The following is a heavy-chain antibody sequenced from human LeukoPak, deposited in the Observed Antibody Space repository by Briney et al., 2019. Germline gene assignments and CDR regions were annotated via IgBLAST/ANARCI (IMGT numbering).Heavy chain of an antibody. CDR3: GRGTSGGATLDY. J-gene: IGHJ4*02. Sequence: GRSVRLSCAASGFTFSSYGMHWVRQAPGKGLEWVSVTYSGGSTYYADSVKGRFTISRDNSKNTLYLQMNSLRAEDTAVYYCGRGTSGGATLDYWGQGTLVAVSS. CDR1: GFTFSSYG. D-gene: IGHD2-8*01. V-gene: IGHV3-53*01. CDR2: TYSGGST.